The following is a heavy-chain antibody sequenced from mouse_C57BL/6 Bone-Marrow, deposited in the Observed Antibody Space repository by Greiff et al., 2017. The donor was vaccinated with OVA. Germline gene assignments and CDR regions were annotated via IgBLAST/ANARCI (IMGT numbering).Heavy chain of an antibody. V-gene: IGHV1-64*01. CDR1: GYTFTSYW. D-gene: IGHD2-5*01. J-gene: IGHJ4*01. CDR3: ARSGSNYPFYAMDY. CDR2: IHPNSGST. Sequence: QVHVKQPGAELVKPGASVKLSCKASGYTFTSYWMHWVKQRPGQGLEWIGMIHPNSGSTNYNEKFKSKATLTVDKSSSTAYMQLSSLTSEDSAVYYCARSGSNYPFYAMDYWGQGTSVTVSS.